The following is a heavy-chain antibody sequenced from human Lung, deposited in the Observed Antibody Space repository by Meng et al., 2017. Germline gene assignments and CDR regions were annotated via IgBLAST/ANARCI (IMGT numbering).Heavy chain of an antibody. Sequence: VQRLQPGGEVKKPGAAVKVSCKPSGYNFPDYWLHWVRRAPGQGLEWMGRIDPKSGDTHYAQRFQGRVTMTGDTSISTAYMELSGLRSDDTAMYYCARDEDISAAGKLFGDYWGQGTLVTVSS. CDR1: GYNFPDYW. D-gene: IGHD6-13*01. V-gene: IGHV1-2*06. CDR3: ARDEDISAAGKLFGDY. CDR2: IDPKSGDT. J-gene: IGHJ4*02.